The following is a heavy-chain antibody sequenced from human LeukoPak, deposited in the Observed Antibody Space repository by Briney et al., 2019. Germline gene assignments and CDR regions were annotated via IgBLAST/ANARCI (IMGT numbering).Heavy chain of an antibody. CDR3: ATGPLQSLIPRVDY. Sequence: SSVNVSCKASVGTFSIYAISWVRQPPGQGREWMGRIIPILGIANYAQKFQGRVTITADKSTSTAYMELSSLRSEDTAVHYCATGPLQSLIPRVDYWGQGTLVTVSS. CDR1: VGTFSIYA. J-gene: IGHJ4*02. CDR2: IIPILGIA. D-gene: IGHD5-24*01. V-gene: IGHV1-69*04.